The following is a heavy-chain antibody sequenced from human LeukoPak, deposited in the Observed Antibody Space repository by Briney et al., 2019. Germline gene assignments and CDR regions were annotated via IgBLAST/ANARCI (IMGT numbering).Heavy chain of an antibody. V-gene: IGHV4-39*07. CDR3: ARAGSLSSSWSLFGY. Sequence: LETLSLTCTVSGGSISSSSYYWGWIRQPPGKGLEWIGSIYYSGSTYYNPSLKSRVTISVDTSKNQFSLKLSSVTAADTAVYYCARAGSLSSSWSLFGYWGQGTLVTVSS. J-gene: IGHJ4*02. CDR1: GGSISSSSYY. CDR2: IYYSGST. D-gene: IGHD6-13*01.